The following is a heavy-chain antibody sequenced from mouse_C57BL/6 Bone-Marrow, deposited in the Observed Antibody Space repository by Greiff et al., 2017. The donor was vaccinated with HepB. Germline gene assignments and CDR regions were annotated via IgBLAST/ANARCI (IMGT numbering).Heavy chain of an antibody. CDR2: IRNKANNHAT. CDR3: TREEYYGSRTFDY. Sequence: DVQLQESGGGLVQPGGSMKLSCAASGFTFSDAWMDWVRQSPEKGLEWVAEIRNKANNHATYYAESVKGRFTISRDDSKSSVYLQMNSLRAEDTGIYDCTREEYYGSRTFDYWGQGTTLTVSS. J-gene: IGHJ2*01. CDR1: GFTFSDAW. V-gene: IGHV6-6*01. D-gene: IGHD1-1*01.